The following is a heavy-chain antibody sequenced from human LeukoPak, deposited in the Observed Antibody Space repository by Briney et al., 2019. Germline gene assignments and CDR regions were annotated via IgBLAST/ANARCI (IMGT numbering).Heavy chain of an antibody. CDR1: GFTFSSYS. CDR3: ARGTLGSGYDLFDS. D-gene: IGHD5-12*01. Sequence: GGSPRLSCGASGFTFSSYSMSWVRQAPGKGLEWVSFISSSGNTIYYADSVKGRFTISRDNAKTSLFLQMNSLRAEDTSVYHCARGTLGSGYDLFDSWGQGTLVTVSS. J-gene: IGHJ4*02. CDR2: ISSSGNTI. V-gene: IGHV3-48*04.